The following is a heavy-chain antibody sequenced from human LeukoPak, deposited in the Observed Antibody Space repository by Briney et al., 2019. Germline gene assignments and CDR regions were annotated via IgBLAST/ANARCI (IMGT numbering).Heavy chain of an antibody. V-gene: IGHV3-30-3*01. CDR2: ISYDGSSK. J-gene: IGHJ4*02. D-gene: IGHD6-13*01. CDR1: GFTFSNFA. Sequence: PGRSLRLSCSAFGFTFSNFALHWVRQAPGMGLEWVAAISYDGSSKYYADSVKGRFTISRDNSKNTLYLQMNSLRAEDTAVYYCARDSNPYSSSWHGGYWGQGTLVTVSS. CDR3: ARDSNPYSSSWHGGY.